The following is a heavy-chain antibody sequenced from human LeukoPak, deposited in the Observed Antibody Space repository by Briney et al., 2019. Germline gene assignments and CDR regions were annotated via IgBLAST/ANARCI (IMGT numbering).Heavy chain of an antibody. CDR2: INHSGST. Sequence: SETLSLTCAVYGGSFSGYYWSWIRQPPGKGLEWIGEINHSGSTNYNPSLKSRVTISVDTSKNQFSLELSSVTAADTAVYYCARESVYSSGWYRPFDYWGQGTLVTVSS. J-gene: IGHJ4*02. D-gene: IGHD6-19*01. CDR1: GGSFSGYY. V-gene: IGHV4-34*01. CDR3: ARESVYSSGWYRPFDY.